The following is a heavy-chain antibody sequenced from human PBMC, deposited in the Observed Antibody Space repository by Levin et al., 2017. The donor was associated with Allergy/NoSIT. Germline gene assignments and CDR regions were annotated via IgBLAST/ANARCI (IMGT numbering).Heavy chain of an antibody. CDR3: ARLPFADIQSFDY. V-gene: IGHV3-53*01. D-gene: IGHD2-15*01. J-gene: IGHJ4*02. CDR2: IYSGGNT. Sequence: PGGSLRLSCAVSGFTVSSYYMSWVRQAPGKGLEWVSLIYSGGNTHYADSVKGRFTISRDNSKNTLYLQMNSLRAEDTAVYYCARLPFADIQSFDYWGQGTLVTVSS. CDR1: GFTVSSYY.